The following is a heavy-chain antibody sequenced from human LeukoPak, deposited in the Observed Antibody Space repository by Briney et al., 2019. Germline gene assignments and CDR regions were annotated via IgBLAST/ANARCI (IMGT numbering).Heavy chain of an antibody. CDR3: ARAAMATTLNYFDY. CDR2: ISWNSGSI. Sequence: GRSLRLSCAASGFTFDDYAMHWVRQAPGKGLEWVSGISWNSGSIGYADSVKGRFTISRDNAKNSLYLQLSSLRSEDTAVYYCARAAMATTLNYFDYWGQGTLVTVSS. V-gene: IGHV3-9*01. CDR1: GFTFDDYA. D-gene: IGHD5-24*01. J-gene: IGHJ4*02.